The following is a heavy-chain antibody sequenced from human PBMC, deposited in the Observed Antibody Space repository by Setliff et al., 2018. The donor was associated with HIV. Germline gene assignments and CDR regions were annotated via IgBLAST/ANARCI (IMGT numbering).Heavy chain of an antibody. CDR1: GGSISSGAYY. J-gene: IGHJ3*01. CDR3: ARVQMAYAAFDV. V-gene: IGHV4-61*08. D-gene: IGHD4-17*01. CDR2: IYFTGSS. Sequence: SETLSLTCTVSGGSISSGAYYWSWIRQHPGKGLEWIGSIYFTGSSDNNPSLKSRVTLSVDTSKHQFSLKLSSVTAADTAMYYCARVQMAYAAFDVWGQGTMVTVSS.